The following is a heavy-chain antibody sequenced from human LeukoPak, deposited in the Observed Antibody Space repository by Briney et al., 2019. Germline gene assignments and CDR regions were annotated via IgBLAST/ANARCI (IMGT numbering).Heavy chain of an antibody. CDR2: ISSSGNTI. J-gene: IGHJ4*02. CDR3: ARGYYYDSSGSPFDY. D-gene: IGHD3-22*01. V-gene: IGHV3-11*04. Sequence: PGGSLRLSCAASGFTFSDYYMSWVRQAPGKGLEWVSYISSSGNTIYYADSVKGRFTISRDNAKNSLYLQMNSLRAEDTAVYYCARGYYYDSSGSPFDYWGQGTLVTVSS. CDR1: GFTFSDYY.